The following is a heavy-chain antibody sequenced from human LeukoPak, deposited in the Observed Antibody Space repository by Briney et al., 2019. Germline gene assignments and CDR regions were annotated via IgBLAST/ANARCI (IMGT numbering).Heavy chain of an antibody. CDR3: ATSPRFGGQGEVDY. CDR2: FDPEDGET. V-gene: IGHV1-24*01. J-gene: IGHJ4*02. D-gene: IGHD3-10*01. Sequence: ASVKVSCKVSGYTLTELSMHWVRQAPGKGLEWMGGFDPEDGETIYAQKFQGRVTMTEDTSTDTAYMELSSLRSEDTAVYYCATSPRFGGQGEVDYWGQGTLVTVSS. CDR1: GYTLTELS.